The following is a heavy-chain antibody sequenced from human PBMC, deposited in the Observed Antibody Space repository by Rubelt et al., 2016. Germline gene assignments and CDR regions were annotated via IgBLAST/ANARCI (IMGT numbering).Heavy chain of an antibody. D-gene: IGHD1-26*01. CDR2: ISSSSTTI. J-gene: IGHJ3*02. V-gene: IGHV3-48*01. CDR3: SRRSMGATSAFDI. Sequence: GKGLEWISYISSSSTTIYYADSVKGRFIISRDNAKNSLYLQMNSLRGEDTAVYYCSRRSMGATSAFDIWGQGTMVTVSS.